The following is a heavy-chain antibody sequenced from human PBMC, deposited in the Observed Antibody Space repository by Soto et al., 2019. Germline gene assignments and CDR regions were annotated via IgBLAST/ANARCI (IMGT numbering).Heavy chain of an antibody. Sequence: EVQLVESGGGLVQPGGSLRLSCAASGFTVSSNYMSWVRQAPGKGLEWVAVIYSGGSTYYADSVKGRCTISRDNAKNTLYIQMNRLGAEDTCVYYCARDRIPTGMDVWGHGTTVTVSS. CDR1: GFTVSSNY. CDR2: IYSGGST. CDR3: ARDRIPTGMDV. V-gene: IGHV3-66*01. J-gene: IGHJ6*02.